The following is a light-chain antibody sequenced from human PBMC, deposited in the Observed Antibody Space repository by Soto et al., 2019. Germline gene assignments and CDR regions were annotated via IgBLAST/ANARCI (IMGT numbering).Light chain of an antibody. CDR1: QSVSNTY. Sequence: EIVLTQSPGTLSLSPGERATLSCRASQSVSNTYLAWYQQKPGQAPRLLIYDASSRATGIPDRFSGSGSGTEFTLTISSLQSEDFAVYYCQQYNDWPRTFGQGTKVDIK. J-gene: IGKJ1*01. V-gene: IGKV3-20*01. CDR2: DAS. CDR3: QQYNDWPRT.